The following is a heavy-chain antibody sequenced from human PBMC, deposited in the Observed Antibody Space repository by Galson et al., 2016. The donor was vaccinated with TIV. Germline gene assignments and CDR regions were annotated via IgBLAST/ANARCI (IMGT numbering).Heavy chain of an antibody. Sequence: SLRLSCAASGFTFDDFDMAWVRQAPGKGLEWVGRSRNDTDSDNKEYAAPVEGRFIISRDDSRNSLLLQMNSLKTEDTAVYYCVTHSSGYRWVDYWSQGTLVTVYS. V-gene: IGHV3-72*01. D-gene: IGHD3-22*01. CDR1: GFTFDDFD. CDR3: VTHSSGYRWVDY. J-gene: IGHJ4*02. CDR2: SRNDTDSDNK.